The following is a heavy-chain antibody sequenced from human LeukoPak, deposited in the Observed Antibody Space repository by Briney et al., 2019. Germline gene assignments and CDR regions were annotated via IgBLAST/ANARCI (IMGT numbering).Heavy chain of an antibody. V-gene: IGHV1-46*03. CDR2: INPSGGST. Sequence: ASVKVSCKASGYTFISYYMYWVRQAPGQGLEWMGIINPSGGSTSYAQKFQGRVTMTRDTSTSTVYMELSSLRSEDTAVYYCARGVDIVVVPAAIHPWGQGTLVTVSS. CDR1: GYTFISYY. J-gene: IGHJ5*02. D-gene: IGHD2-2*03. CDR3: ARGVDIVVVPAAIHP.